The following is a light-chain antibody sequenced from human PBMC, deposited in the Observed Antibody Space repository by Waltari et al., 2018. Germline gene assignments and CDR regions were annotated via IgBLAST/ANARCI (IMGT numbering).Light chain of an antibody. V-gene: IGLV2-14*01. Sequence: QSALTQPASVSGSPGQSITISCTGTSSDVGGYNYVSWYQQHPGKAPKLMIYDVSNRPSGVSNRFSGSQSGNTASLTISGLRAEDEADYYCSSYTSSSTLEGVFGTGTKVTVL. CDR2: DVS. J-gene: IGLJ1*01. CDR1: SSDVGGYNY. CDR3: SSYTSSSTLEGV.